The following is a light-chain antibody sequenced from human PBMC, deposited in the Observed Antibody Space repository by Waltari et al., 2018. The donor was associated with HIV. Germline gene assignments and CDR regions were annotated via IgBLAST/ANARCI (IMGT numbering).Light chain of an antibody. V-gene: IGLV2-23*02. CDR2: DVT. J-gene: IGLJ3*02. Sequence: HSALTQPASVSGSPGQSITISCTGTSSDVGGYNYVSWYQQHPGKAPKLVIYDVTHRPSGGANRFSGSKSGNTSALTISGLQAEDEADYYCCSYAGSSSPVVFGGGTKLTVL. CDR1: SSDVGGYNY. CDR3: CSYAGSSSPVV.